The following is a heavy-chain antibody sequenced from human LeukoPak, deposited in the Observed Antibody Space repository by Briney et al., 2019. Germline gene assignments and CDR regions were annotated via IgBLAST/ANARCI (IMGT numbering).Heavy chain of an antibody. D-gene: IGHD1-26*01. CDR2: GDT. CDR3: ARDPGMGAVRGYYYFYYMDV. V-gene: IGHV1-2*02. Sequence: GDTNYAQKFQGRVTMTRDTSISTAYMELSRLRSDDTAVYYCARDPGMGAVRGYYYFYYMDVWGKGTTVTVSS. J-gene: IGHJ6*03.